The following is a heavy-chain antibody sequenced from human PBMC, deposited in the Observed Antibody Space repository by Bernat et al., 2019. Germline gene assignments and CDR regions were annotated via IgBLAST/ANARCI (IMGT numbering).Heavy chain of an antibody. CDR1: GFTFSSYS. J-gene: IGHJ1*01. CDR3: ARGPATPLEYFQH. D-gene: IGHD1-26*01. Sequence: EVQLVESGGGLVQPGGSLRLSCAASGFTFSSYSMNWVRQAPGKGLEWVSSISSSSYIYYADSVKGRFTISRDNAKNSLYLQMNSLRAEDTAVYYCARGPATPLEYFQHWGQGTLVTVSS. CDR2: ISSSSYI. V-gene: IGHV3-21*01.